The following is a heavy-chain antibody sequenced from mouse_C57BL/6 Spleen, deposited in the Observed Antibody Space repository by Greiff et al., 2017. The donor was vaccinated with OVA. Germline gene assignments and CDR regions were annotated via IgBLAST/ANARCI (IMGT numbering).Heavy chain of an antibody. J-gene: IGHJ2*01. Sequence: EVKLVESGGGLVKPGGSLKLSCAASGFTFSSYAMSWVRQTPEKRLEWVATISDGGSYTYYPDNVKGRFTISRDNAKNNLYLQMSHLKSEDTAMYYCARDRPDGYYFDYWGQGTTLTVSS. CDR2: ISDGGSYT. CDR1: GFTFSSYA. D-gene: IGHD2-3*01. V-gene: IGHV5-4*01. CDR3: ARDRPDGYYFDY.